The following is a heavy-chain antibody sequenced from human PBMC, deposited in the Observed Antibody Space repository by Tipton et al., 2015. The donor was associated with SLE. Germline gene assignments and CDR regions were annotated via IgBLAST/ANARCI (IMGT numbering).Heavy chain of an antibody. CDR2: IRYDGSDK. D-gene: IGHD1/OR15-1a*01. J-gene: IGHJ6*02. CDR1: GFIFSNYG. Sequence: SLRLSCEASGFIFSNYGIRWVRQAPGKGLNWLAFIRYDGSDKYYADSVRGRFTISRDNSQNTLYLQMNSLRPEDTAIYYCAKDWKWQQPYYGMNVWGQGTTVTVSS. CDR3: AKDWKWQQPYYGMNV. V-gene: IGHV3-30*02.